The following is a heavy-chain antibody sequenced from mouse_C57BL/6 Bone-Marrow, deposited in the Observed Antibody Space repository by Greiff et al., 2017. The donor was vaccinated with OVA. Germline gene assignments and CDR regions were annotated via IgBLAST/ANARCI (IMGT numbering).Heavy chain of an antibody. V-gene: IGHV1-7*01. D-gene: IGHD2-2*01. CDR2: INPSSGYT. CDR1: GYTFTSYW. Sequence: VKLMESGAELAKPGASVKLSCKASGYTFTSYWMPWVKQRPGQGLEWIGYINPSSGYTKYNQKFKDKATLTADKSSSTAYMQLSSLTYEDSAVYYCASHYGYDVYAMDYWGQGTSVTVSS. CDR3: ASHYGYDVYAMDY. J-gene: IGHJ4*01.